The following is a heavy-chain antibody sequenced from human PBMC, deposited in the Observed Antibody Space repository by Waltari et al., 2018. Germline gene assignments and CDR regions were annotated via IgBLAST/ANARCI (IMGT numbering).Heavy chain of an antibody. CDR1: GGPISDFY. CDR2: IYGRGST. V-gene: IGHV4-4*07. Sequence: QVQLQESGPGLVRPSETLSLTCTVSGGPISDFYWTWIRQPAGKGLEWIGRIYGRGSTNHPPSLKGRASRAVDTSKNQCSLMLTSVTAADTAVYFCARDYDQDWFDPWGQGPLVTVS. CDR3: ARDYDQDWFDP. D-gene: IGHD3-16*01. J-gene: IGHJ5*02.